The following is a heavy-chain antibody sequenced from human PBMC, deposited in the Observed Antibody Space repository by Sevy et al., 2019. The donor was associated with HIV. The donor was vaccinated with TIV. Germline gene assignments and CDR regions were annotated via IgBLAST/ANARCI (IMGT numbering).Heavy chain of an antibody. Sequence: SETLSLTCTVSGGSTSSSYWTWIRQPPGKRLEWIGYMYHSGLINYNPSLKSRLTLSIDTSKNQFSLKLSAVTAADTAVYYCARMNYHGSAPGRWFDPWGLGAQVTVSS. J-gene: IGHJ5*02. CDR2: MYHSGLI. CDR1: GGSTSSSY. D-gene: IGHD3-10*01. V-gene: IGHV4-59*01. CDR3: ARMNYHGSAPGRWFDP.